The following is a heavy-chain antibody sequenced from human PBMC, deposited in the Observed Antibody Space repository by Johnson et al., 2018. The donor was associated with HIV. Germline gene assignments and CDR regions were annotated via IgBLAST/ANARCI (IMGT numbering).Heavy chain of an antibody. CDR2: IYSGGKT. J-gene: IGHJ3*02. Sequence: VQLVESGGGVVQPGRSLRLSCAASGFTFSSYAIHWVRQAPGKGLEWVSVIYSGGKTYYADSVKGRFTISRDNSKNTLYLQMNSLKAEDTAVYYCVSSGCQRCAFDIWGQGTMVTVSS. V-gene: IGHV3-66*01. CDR3: VSSGCQRCAFDI. CDR1: GFTFSSYA. D-gene: IGHD6-19*01.